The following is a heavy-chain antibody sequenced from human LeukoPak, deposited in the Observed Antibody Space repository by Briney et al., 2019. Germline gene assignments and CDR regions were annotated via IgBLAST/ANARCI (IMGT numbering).Heavy chain of an antibody. CDR3: SRDPRHNDY. CDR1: GFTFSSYS. CDR2: ISGNSHYI. J-gene: IGHJ4*02. Sequence: PGGSLRLSCAASGFTFSSYSMSWVRQAPGKGLEWVSSISGNSHYIYHADSVKGRFTISRDNAKNSLYLHMNSLTVEDTAVYYCSRDPRHNDYWGQGTLVTVSS. V-gene: IGHV3-21*04.